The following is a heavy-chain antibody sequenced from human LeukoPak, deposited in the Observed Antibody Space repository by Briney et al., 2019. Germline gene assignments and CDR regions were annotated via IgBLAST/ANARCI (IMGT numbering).Heavy chain of an antibody. CDR1: GYTFTGYY. CDR2: INPNSGGT. V-gene: IGHV1-2*02. CDR3: ARHPHMVRGVSSPDWYFDL. J-gene: IGHJ2*01. Sequence: GASVKVSCKASGYTFTGYYMHWVRQAPGQGLEWMGWINPNSGGTNYAQKFQGRVTMTRDTSISTAYMELSRLRSDDTAVYYCARHPHMVRGVSSPDWYFDLWGRGTLVTVSS. D-gene: IGHD3-10*01.